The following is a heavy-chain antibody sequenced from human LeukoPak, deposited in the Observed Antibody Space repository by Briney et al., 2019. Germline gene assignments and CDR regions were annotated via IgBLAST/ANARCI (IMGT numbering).Heavy chain of an antibody. CDR2: ISSSTTYI. CDR1: GFTFTSYN. CDR3: ARAGALDI. V-gene: IGHV3-21*01. J-gene: IGHJ3*02. Sequence: GGSLRLSCAASGFTFTSYNMNWVRQAPEKGLEWVSSISSSTTYIYYADSVKGRFTISRDNAKNSLYLQMDSLRAEDTAMYYCARAGALDIWGQGTMVTVSS.